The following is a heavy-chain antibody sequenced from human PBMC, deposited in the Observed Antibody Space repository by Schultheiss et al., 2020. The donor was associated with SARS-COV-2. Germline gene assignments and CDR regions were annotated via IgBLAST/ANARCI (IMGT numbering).Heavy chain of an antibody. CDR1: GFTFSSYA. D-gene: IGHD1-26*01. Sequence: GGSLRLSCAASGFTFSSYAMSWVRQAPGKGLEWVANIKQDGSEKYYVDSVKGRFTISRDNAKNSLYLQMNSLRAEDTAVYYCARHRVGRDDIWGQGTMVTVSS. CDR2: IKQDGSEK. CDR3: ARHRVGRDDI. J-gene: IGHJ3*02. V-gene: IGHV3-7*01.